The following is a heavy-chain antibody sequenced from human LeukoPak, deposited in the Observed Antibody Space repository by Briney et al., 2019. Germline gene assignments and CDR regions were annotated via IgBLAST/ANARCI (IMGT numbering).Heavy chain of an antibody. J-gene: IGHJ4*02. CDR3: GKDLGDYGDYTYEY. Sequence: GGSLRLSCAASGFTFSSYAMSWVRQAPGKGLEWVSAISGSGGSTYYADSVKGRFTISRDNSKNTLYLQMNSLRAEDTAVYYCGKDLGDYGDYTYEYWGQGTLVTVSS. CDR1: GFTFSSYA. CDR2: ISGSGGST. D-gene: IGHD4-17*01. V-gene: IGHV3-23*01.